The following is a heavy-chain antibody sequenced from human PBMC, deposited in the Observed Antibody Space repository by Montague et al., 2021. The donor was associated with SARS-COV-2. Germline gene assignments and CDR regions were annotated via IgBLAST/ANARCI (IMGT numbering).Heavy chain of an antibody. CDR2: IYTSGST. CDR3: ARGSFGMGAFDI. CDR1: GGSISSYY. V-gene: IGHV4-4*07. J-gene: IGHJ3*02. Sequence: ETLSLTCTVSGGSISSYYWRWIRQPAGKGLEWIGLIYTSGSTNYNPSLKSRVTMSLDTSKNQFSLKLRSVTAADTAVYYCARGSFGMGAFDIWGQGTMVTVSS. D-gene: IGHD1-14*01.